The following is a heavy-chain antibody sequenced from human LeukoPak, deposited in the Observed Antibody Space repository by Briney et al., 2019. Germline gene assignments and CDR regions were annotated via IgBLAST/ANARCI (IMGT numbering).Heavy chain of an antibody. D-gene: IGHD2-21*01. CDR1: GFTFRNYG. V-gene: IGHV3-30*18. CDR3: AKGDSSGAFDY. Sequence: GGSLRLSCQASGFTFRNYGMQWVRQAPGKGLEWVAVVLYDGSNKYYADSVKGRFTISRDQSKNTLSLQMNSLRTEDTAVYYCAKGDSSGAFDYWGQGTLVTVSS. J-gene: IGHJ4*02. CDR2: VLYDGSNK.